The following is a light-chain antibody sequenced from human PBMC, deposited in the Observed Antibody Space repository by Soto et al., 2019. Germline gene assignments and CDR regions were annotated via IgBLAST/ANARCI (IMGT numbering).Light chain of an antibody. V-gene: IGKV3-20*01. Sequence: EIVLTQSPGTLSLSPGERVTLSCRASQSVSSNYLAWYQQKPGQAPRLLIYIASSRATGIPDRFSGRGSGTDFTLTINRLEPEDFAVYYCQQYGGSPRVTFGGGTKVEIK. CDR2: IAS. CDR3: QQYGGSPRVT. J-gene: IGKJ4*01. CDR1: QSVSSNY.